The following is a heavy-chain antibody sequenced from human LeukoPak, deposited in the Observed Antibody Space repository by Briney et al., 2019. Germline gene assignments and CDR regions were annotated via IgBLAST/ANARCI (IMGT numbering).Heavy chain of an antibody. J-gene: IGHJ4*02. CDR2: IRPLSGAT. D-gene: IGHD4-17*01. CDR3: ARTLTTATWDY. Sequence: ASVKVSCKASGYTFTEYYLNWMRQAPGQGVEWMGWIRPLSGATQSAQIFQGRATMTRETSITTAYMEVSSLRSDDSAVYFCARTLTTATWDYWGQGTLVTVSS. V-gene: IGHV1-2*02. CDR1: GYTFTEYY.